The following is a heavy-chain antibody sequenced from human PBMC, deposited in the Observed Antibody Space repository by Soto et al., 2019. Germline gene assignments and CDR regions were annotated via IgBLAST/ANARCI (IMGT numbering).Heavy chain of an antibody. Sequence: GGSLRLSWAASGFTFGVYARHWVRQASGKGLEWVAVIYYDGSNKYYAESVKGRFAISRDNSKNTLYLQMNSLRAEDTAVYYCARAYCSGGICYYYFDYWGQGTLVTVSS. CDR1: GFTFGVYA. V-gene: IGHV3-33*01. D-gene: IGHD2-15*01. CDR3: ARAYCSGGICYYYFDY. J-gene: IGHJ4*02. CDR2: IYYDGSNK.